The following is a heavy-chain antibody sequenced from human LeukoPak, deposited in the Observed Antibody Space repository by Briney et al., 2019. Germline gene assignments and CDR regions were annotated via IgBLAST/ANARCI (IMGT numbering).Heavy chain of an antibody. CDR3: AKGHYGSGSYYKDY. CDR2: IRYDGSNK. V-gene: IGHV3-30*02. D-gene: IGHD3-10*01. J-gene: IGHJ4*02. CDR1: GFTFSTYG. Sequence: RAGGSLRLSCAASGFTFSTYGMHWVRQAPGKGLEWVTFIRYDGSNKYYADSVKGRFTISRDNSKNTLYLQMNSLRAEDTAVYYCAKGHYGSGSYYKDYWGQGTLVTVSS.